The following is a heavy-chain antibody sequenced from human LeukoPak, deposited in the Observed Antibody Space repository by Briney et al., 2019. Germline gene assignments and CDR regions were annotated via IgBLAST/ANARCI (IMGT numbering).Heavy chain of an antibody. V-gene: IGHV4-34*01. Sequence: SETLSLTCAVYGGSFSGYYWSWIRQPPGKGLEWIGEINHSGSTNYNPSLKSRVTISVDTSKNQFSLKLSSVTAADTAVYYCAKGSTIFGYWGQGTLVTVSS. D-gene: IGHD3-9*01. J-gene: IGHJ4*02. CDR3: AKGSTIFGY. CDR1: GGSFSGYY. CDR2: INHSGST.